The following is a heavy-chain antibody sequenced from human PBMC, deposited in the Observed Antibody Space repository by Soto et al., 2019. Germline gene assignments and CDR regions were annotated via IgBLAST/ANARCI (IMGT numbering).Heavy chain of an antibody. D-gene: IGHD2-15*01. CDR1: GFTFSDYY. V-gene: IGHV3-11*01. J-gene: IGHJ6*03. CDR2: ISSSGSTI. Sequence: GGSLRLSCAASGFTFSDYYMSWIRQAPGKGLEWVSYISSSGSTIYYADSVKGRFTISRDNAKNSLYLQMNSLRAEDTAVYYCAREEEIRDVRGYCSGGSCYPSGLYYYYMDVWGKGTTVTVSS. CDR3: AREEEIRDVRGYCSGGSCYPSGLYYYYMDV.